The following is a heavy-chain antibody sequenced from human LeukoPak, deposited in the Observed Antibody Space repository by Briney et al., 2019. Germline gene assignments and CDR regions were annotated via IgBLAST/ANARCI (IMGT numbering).Heavy chain of an antibody. D-gene: IGHD1-26*01. Sequence: PGGPLRLSCVASGFTFSSYGMHWVREAPGKGLEWVAVISYDGSNKHYVDSVKGRYTISRDNSTNTVHLQMNSLRVEDTAVYYCAATKTFDYWGQGTLVTASS. CDR2: ISYDGSNK. CDR1: GFTFSSYG. CDR3: AATKTFDY. V-gene: IGHV3-30*03. J-gene: IGHJ4*02.